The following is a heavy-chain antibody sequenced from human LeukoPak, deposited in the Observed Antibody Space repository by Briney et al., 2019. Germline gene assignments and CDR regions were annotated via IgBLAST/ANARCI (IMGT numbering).Heavy chain of an antibody. CDR2: IIPNFGTA. J-gene: IGHJ3*02. CDR3: ARLDDYVWGSYRYPDAFDI. D-gene: IGHD3-16*02. CDR1: GGTFTSYA. V-gene: IGHV1-69*05. Sequence: GSSVKVSCKASGGTFTSYAISWVRQAPGPGLEWMGRIIPNFGTANYAQKFQGRVTITTDGSKGTASMELSSLRSEDTAVYYCARLDDYVWGSYRYPDAFDIWGQGTMVTVSS.